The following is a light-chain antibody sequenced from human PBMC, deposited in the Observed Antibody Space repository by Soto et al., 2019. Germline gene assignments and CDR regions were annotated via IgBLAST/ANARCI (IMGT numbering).Light chain of an antibody. Sequence: QSALTQPASVSGSPVQSITLSCTGTSSDIGGYDYVSWYQRHPGKAPKLIIYDVNNRHSGVSNRFSGSKSGNTASLTISGIQDEDEADYYCTSYASGSSNVVFGGGTKVTVL. V-gene: IGLV2-14*01. CDR1: SSDIGGYDY. CDR3: TSYASGSSNVV. J-gene: IGLJ2*01. CDR2: DVN.